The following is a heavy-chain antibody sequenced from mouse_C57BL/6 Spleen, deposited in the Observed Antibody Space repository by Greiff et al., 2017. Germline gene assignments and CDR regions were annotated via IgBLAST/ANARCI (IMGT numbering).Heavy chain of an antibody. Sequence: QVQLQQPGAELVKPGASVKLSCKASGYTFTSYWMHWVKQRPGRGLEWIGRIDPNSGGTKYTEKFKSKATLTVDKPSSTAYLQLSRLTSDDSAVYYCARSGNGYYSASWFAYWGQGTLVTVSA. D-gene: IGHD2-3*01. CDR3: ARSGNGYYSASWFAY. CDR1: GYTFTSYW. CDR2: IDPNSGGT. J-gene: IGHJ3*01. V-gene: IGHV1-72*01.